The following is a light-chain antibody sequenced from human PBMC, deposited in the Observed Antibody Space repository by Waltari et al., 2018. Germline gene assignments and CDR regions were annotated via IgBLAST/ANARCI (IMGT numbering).Light chain of an antibody. Sequence: QSALTQPRSVSGSPGQSVTISCTGTSSDVGGYNYVPWYQQHPGKAPKLMIYDVSKRPSGVPDRFSGSKSGNTASLTISGLQAEDEADYYCCSYAGSYTPHVVFGGGTKLTVL. CDR1: SSDVGGYNY. V-gene: IGLV2-11*01. J-gene: IGLJ2*01. CDR3: CSYAGSYTPHVV. CDR2: DVS.